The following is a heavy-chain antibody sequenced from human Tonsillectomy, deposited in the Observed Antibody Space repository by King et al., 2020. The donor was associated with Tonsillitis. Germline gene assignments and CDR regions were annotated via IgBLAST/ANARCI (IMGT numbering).Heavy chain of an antibody. V-gene: IGHV3-23*04. CDR2: ISGSGGST. J-gene: IGHJ4*02. D-gene: IGHD6-19*01. CDR1: GFTFSSYA. CDR3: AKDRGGLAAKIAVAGETDY. Sequence: VQLVESGGGLVQPGGSLRLSCAASGFTFSSYAMSWVRQAPGKGLEWVSAISGSGGSTYYADSVKGRFTISRDNSKNTLYLQMNSLRAEDTAVYYCAKDRGGLAAKIAVAGETDYWGQGTLVTVSS.